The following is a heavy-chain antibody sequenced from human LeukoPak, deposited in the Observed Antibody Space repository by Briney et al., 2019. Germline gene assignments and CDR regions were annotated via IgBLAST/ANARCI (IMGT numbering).Heavy chain of an antibody. V-gene: IGHV4-39*07. Sequence: SETLSLTCSVSGGSFSSSSYYWGWIRQPPGKGLEWIGTIYYSGSTYYNPSLRSRVTISVDTSKNQFSLKLSSVTAPDTAVYYCARAPYCGGDCYFGGAFDIWGQGTMVTVSS. CDR2: IYYSGST. CDR3: ARAPYCGGDCYFGGAFDI. CDR1: GGSFSSSSYY. J-gene: IGHJ3*02. D-gene: IGHD2-21*02.